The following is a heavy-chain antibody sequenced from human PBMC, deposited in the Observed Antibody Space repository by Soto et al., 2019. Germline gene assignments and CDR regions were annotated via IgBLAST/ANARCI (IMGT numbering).Heavy chain of an antibody. D-gene: IGHD6-13*01. CDR1: GYSFTSYW. J-gene: IGHJ6*02. V-gene: IGHV5-51*03. Sequence: EVQLVQSGAEVKKPGESLKISCKGSGYSFTSYWIGWVRQMPGKGLEWMGIIYPGDSDTRYSPSVQGQVTISDDKSVSIAYQQGSSLTASDAAMYYCAGRQAQRRAAAVRSYYYGMDVWGQGTTVTVSS. CDR2: IYPGDSDT. CDR3: AGRQAQRRAAAVRSYYYGMDV.